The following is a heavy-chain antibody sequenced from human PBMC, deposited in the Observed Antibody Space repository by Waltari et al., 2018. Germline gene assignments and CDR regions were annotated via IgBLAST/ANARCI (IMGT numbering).Heavy chain of an antibody. CDR1: GYSISSGYY. V-gene: IGHV4-38-2*02. CDR2: IYHSGST. D-gene: IGHD6-19*01. Sequence: QVQLQQWGAGLLKPSETLSLTCAVSGYSISSGYYWGWIRQPPGKGLEWIGSIYHSGSTYYNPSLKSRVTISVDTSKNQFSLKLSSVTAADTAVYYCAREVAGQYYFDYWGQGTLVTVSS. J-gene: IGHJ4*02. CDR3: AREVAGQYYFDY.